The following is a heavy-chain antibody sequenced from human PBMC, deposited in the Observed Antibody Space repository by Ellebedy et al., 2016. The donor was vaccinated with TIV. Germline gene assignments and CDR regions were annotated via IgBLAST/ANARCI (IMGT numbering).Heavy chain of an antibody. Sequence: PGGSLRLSCAASGFTVSNNYMSWARQAPGKGLEWVSVIYSGGSTYYADSVKGRFTISRDNSNNTLHLQMNSLRAEDTAVYYCARGGGLGYCSGGSCYGYAFDIWGQGTMVTVSS. CDR1: GFTVSNNY. D-gene: IGHD2-15*01. V-gene: IGHV3-53*01. CDR2: IYSGGST. CDR3: ARGGGLGYCSGGSCYGYAFDI. J-gene: IGHJ3*02.